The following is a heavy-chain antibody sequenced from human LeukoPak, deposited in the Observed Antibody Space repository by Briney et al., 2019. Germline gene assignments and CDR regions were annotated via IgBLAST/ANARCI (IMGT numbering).Heavy chain of an antibody. J-gene: IGHJ6*03. Sequence: AGGSLRLSCTASAFTFSDYYMSWIRQAPGKGLEWVSYISGSGTTIYYADSVKGRFTISRDNAKNSVYLQMNSLRAEDTAVYYCARDRTGQQLISWKEYYYMDVWGKGTTVTISS. V-gene: IGHV3-11*04. D-gene: IGHD4-11*01. CDR3: ARDRTGQQLISWKEYYYMDV. CDR1: AFTFSDYY. CDR2: ISGSGTTI.